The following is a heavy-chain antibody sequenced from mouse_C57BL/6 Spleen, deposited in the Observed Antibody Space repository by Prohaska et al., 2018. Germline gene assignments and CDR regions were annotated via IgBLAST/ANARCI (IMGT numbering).Heavy chain of an antibody. CDR3: AKGSNYVD. CDR1: GYTFTDYY. V-gene: IGHV1-19*01. J-gene: IGHJ2*01. CDR2: INPYNGGT. D-gene: IGHD2-5*01. Sequence: GASVKMSCKASGYTFTDYYMNWVKQSHGKSLEWIGVINPYNGGTSYNQKFKGKATLTVDKSSSTAYMELRSLTSEDSAVYYCAKGSNYVDWGQGTTLTVSS.